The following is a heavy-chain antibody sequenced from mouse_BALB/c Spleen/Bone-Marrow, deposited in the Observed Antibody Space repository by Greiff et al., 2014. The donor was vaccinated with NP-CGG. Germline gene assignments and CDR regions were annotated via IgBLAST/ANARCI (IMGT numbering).Heavy chain of an antibody. V-gene: IGHV1S81*02. D-gene: IGHD2-1*01. CDR2: INPSNGGT. Sequence: VQLQESGAELVKPGASVKLSCKASGYTFISYYMYWVKQRPGQGLEWIGEINPSNGGTNFNEKFKSKATLTVDKSSSTAYMQLSSLTSEDSAVYYCIYYGNPYAMDYWGQGTSVTVSS. J-gene: IGHJ4*01. CDR1: GYTFISYY. CDR3: IYYGNPYAMDY.